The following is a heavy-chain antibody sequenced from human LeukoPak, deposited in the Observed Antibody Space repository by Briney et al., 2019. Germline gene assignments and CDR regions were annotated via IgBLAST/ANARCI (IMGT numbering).Heavy chain of an antibody. CDR1: GGXISSYY. Sequence: SETLSLTCIVSGGXISSYYCSWIRQSPGKGREWIGYMFYNGNPNYNPSLKSRVTISIDTSKNQFSLKLSSVTAADTAVYYCARQVWELRTNWFDPWGQGTLVTVSS. CDR2: MFYNGNP. D-gene: IGHD1-26*01. J-gene: IGHJ5*02. CDR3: ARQVWELRTNWFDP. V-gene: IGHV4-59*08.